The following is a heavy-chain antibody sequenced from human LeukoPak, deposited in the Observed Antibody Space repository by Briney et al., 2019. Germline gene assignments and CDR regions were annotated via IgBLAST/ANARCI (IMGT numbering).Heavy chain of an antibody. CDR2: ISAYNGNT. CDR1: GYTFTSYG. CDR3: ARGPDYDILTGYYTP. J-gene: IGHJ5*02. Sequence: ASVTVSCKASGYTFTSYGISWVRQAPGQGREWMGWISAYNGNTNYAQKLQGRVTMTTDTSTSTAYMELRSLRSDDTAVYYCARGPDYDILTGYYTPWGQGTLVTVSS. V-gene: IGHV1-18*01. D-gene: IGHD3-9*01.